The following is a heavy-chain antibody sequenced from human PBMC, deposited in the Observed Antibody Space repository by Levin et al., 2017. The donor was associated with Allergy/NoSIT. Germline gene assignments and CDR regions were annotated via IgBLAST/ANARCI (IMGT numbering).Heavy chain of an antibody. CDR3: ARDRGYISGQWLVPFDY. D-gene: IGHD6-19*01. V-gene: IGHV3-48*02. J-gene: IGHJ4*02. CDR1: GFTFSSYS. CDR2: ISSSSSTI. Sequence: ETLSLTCAASGFTFSSYSMNWVRQAPGKGLEWVSYISSSSSTIYYADSVKGRFTISRDNAKNSLYLQMNSLRDEDTAVYYCARDRGYISGQWLVPFDYWGQGTLVTVSS.